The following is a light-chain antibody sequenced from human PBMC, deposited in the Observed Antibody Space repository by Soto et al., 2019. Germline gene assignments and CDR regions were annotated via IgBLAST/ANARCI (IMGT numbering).Light chain of an antibody. CDR3: QQYNSYPIT. CDR2: EAS. J-gene: IGKJ5*01. Sequence: DIQMTQSPSTLSASVGDRVTITCRASQIISRWLTWYQQKPGKAPKLLICEASSLESGVPSRFSGSGSGTEFTLTISGLQPDDFASYYCQQYNSYPITFGQGTRLEI. V-gene: IGKV1-5*01. CDR1: QIISRW.